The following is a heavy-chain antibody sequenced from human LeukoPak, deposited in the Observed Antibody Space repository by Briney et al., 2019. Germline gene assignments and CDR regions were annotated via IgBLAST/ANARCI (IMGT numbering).Heavy chain of an antibody. CDR1: GDSLTSGSRY. V-gene: IGHV4-61*02. J-gene: IGHJ4*02. Sequence: MSSETLSLTCTVSGDSLTSGSRYWSWIRQPAGKGLEWIGRIHASGSTNYNPSLKSRLTISVDTSKNQFSLKLSSVTAADTAVYYCARDGGSGWYGDWGQGTLVTVSS. D-gene: IGHD6-19*01. CDR2: IHASGST. CDR3: ARDGGSGWYGD.